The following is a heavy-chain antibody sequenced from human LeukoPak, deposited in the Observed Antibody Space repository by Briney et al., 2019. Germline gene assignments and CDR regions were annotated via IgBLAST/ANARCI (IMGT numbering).Heavy chain of an antibody. Sequence: PGESLRLSCAASGFIFSSSIMNWVRQVPGKGLEWVSCTSRSSTYIYYAESVKGRFTVSRDDGKNSLYLQMNDLRVEDTAVYYCAREGRSNGFYGVLDFWGQGTLVTVSS. CDR3: AREGRSNGFYGVLDF. D-gene: IGHD6-19*01. CDR2: TSRSSTYI. V-gene: IGHV3-21*01. CDR1: GFIFSSSI. J-gene: IGHJ4*02.